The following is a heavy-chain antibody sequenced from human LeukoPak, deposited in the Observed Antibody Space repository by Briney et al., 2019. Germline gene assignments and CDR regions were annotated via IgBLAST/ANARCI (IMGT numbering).Heavy chain of an antibody. J-gene: IGHJ3*02. CDR2: MNPNSGNT. V-gene: IGHV1-8*01. CDR3: ARDQYDSSGYDAFDI. CDR1: GYTFTSYD. D-gene: IGHD3-22*01. Sequence: GASVKVSCKASGYTFTSYDINWVRQATGQGLEWMGWMNPNSGNTGYAQKFQGRVTMTRNTSISTAYMELGSLRSKDAAVYYCARDQYDSSGYDAFDIWGQGTMVTVSS.